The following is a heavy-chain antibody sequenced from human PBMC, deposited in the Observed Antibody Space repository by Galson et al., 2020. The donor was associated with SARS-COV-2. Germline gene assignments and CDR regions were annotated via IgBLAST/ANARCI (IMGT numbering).Heavy chain of an antibody. D-gene: IGHD2-15*01. J-gene: IGHJ6*03. CDR1: GYTFTGYY. V-gene: IGHV1-2*02. Sequence: ASVKVSCKASGYTFTGYYMHWVRQAPGQGLEWMGWINPNSGGPNYAQQFQGRVTMTRDTSISTAYMELSRLRSDDTAVYYCASGYTNCSGGSCYPHGYYYYMDVWGKGTTVTVSS. CDR2: INPNSGGP. CDR3: ASGYTNCSGGSCYPHGYYYYMDV.